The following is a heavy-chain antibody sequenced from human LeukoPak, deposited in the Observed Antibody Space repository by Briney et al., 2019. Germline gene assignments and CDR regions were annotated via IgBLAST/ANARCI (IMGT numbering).Heavy chain of an antibody. CDR2: INHSGST. D-gene: IGHD3-10*01. V-gene: IGHV4-34*01. CDR1: GGSISSYY. CDR3: ARVVRGVIKWDYYYYYMDV. Sequence: PSETLSLTCTVSGGSISSYYWSWIRQPPGKGLEWIGEINHSGSTNYNPSLKSRVTISVDTSKSQFSLKLSSVTAADTAVYYCARVVRGVIKWDYYYYYMDVWGKGTTVTVSS. J-gene: IGHJ6*03.